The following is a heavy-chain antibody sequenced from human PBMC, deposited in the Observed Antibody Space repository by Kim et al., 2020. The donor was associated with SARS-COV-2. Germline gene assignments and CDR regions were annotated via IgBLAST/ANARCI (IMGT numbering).Heavy chain of an antibody. J-gene: IGHJ3*02. CDR2: ISASGGGT. V-gene: IGHV3-23*01. CDR3: ANDKGLVIAFDI. Sequence: GGSLRLSCAASGFTFSNYAMTWVRQAPGKGLEWVSSISASGGGTYYADSVKGRFTISRDNSKNILYLQMNGLRAEDTAVYYCANDKGLVIAFDIWGQGTMVTVSS. D-gene: IGHD6-19*01. CDR1: GFTFSNYA.